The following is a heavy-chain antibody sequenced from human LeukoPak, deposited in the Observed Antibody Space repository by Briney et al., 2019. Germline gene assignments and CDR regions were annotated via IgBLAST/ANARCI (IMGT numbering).Heavy chain of an antibody. CDR1: GGSISSGGYY. CDR2: IYYSGST. CDR3: ARARIQTGYYFDY. V-gene: IGHV4-30-4*01. D-gene: IGHD1-14*01. Sequence: SETLSLTCTVSGGSISSGGYYWSWIRQPPGKGLEWIGYIYYSGSTYYNPSLKSRVTISVDTSKNQFSLKLSSVTAADTAVYYCARARIQTGYYFDYWGQGTLVTVSS. J-gene: IGHJ4*02.